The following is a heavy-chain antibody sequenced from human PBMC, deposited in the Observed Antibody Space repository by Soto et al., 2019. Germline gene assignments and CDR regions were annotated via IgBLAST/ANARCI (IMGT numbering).Heavy chain of an antibody. D-gene: IGHD1-7*01. J-gene: IGHJ6*02. CDR3: ARDGYNWNYGPSYYYYGMDV. CDR2: IIPIFGTA. CDR1: GGTFSSYA. V-gene: IGHV1-69*13. Sequence: GASVKVSCKASGGTFSSYAISWVRQAPGQGLEWMGGIIPIFGTANYAQKFQGRVTITADESTSTAYMELSSLRSEDTAVYYCARDGYNWNYGPSYYYYGMDVWGQGTTVTVS.